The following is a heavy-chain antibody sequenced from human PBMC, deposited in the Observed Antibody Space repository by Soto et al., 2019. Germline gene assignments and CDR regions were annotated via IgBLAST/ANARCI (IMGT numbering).Heavy chain of an antibody. V-gene: IGHV1-46*03. CDR1: GYTLTSYY. D-gene: IGHD3-22*01. J-gene: IGHJ4*02. Sequence: GASVKVSCKASGYTLTSYYMHWVRQAPGQGLEWMGIINPSGGSTSYAQKFQGRVTMTRDTSTSTVYMELSSLRSEDTAVYYCAREGTPYYYDSSGYRYKREPFDYWGQGTLVTVSS. CDR2: INPSGGST. CDR3: AREGTPYYYDSSGYRYKREPFDY.